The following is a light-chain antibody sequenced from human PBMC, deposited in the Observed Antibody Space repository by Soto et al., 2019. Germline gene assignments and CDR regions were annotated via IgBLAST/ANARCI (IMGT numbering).Light chain of an antibody. V-gene: IGLV1-40*01. CDR3: QSFDSSLSGYV. CDR2: GNN. J-gene: IGLJ1*01. CDR1: SSNIGAGYN. Sequence: QSVLTQPPSVSGDPGQRVTISCTGGSSNIGAGYNVHWYQQLPGTAPQLLIYGNNNRPSGVPDRFSVSKSGTSASLAITGLQTEDEADYYCQSFDSSLSGYVFGTGTKLTVL.